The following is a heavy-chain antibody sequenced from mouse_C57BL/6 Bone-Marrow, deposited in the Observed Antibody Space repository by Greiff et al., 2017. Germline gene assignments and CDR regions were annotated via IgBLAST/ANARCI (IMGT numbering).Heavy chain of an antibody. CDR1: GYTFTSYW. CDR3: ARRGYYGSREYFDY. Sequence: QVQLQQPGAELVKPGASVKMSCKASGYTFTSYWITWVKQRPGQGLEWIGDIYPGSGSTNYNEKFKSKATLTVDTSSSTAYMQLSSLTSEDSAVYYCARRGYYGSREYFDYWGQGTTLTVSS. J-gene: IGHJ2*01. V-gene: IGHV1-55*01. CDR2: IYPGSGST. D-gene: IGHD1-1*01.